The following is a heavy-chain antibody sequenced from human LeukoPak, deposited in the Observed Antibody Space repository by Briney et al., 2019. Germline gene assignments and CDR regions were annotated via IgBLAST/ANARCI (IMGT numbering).Heavy chain of an antibody. CDR1: GFTVSSNY. D-gene: IGHD3-16*01. J-gene: IGHJ6*03. CDR2: IYSGGST. Sequence: GGSLRLSCAASGFTVSSNYMSWVRQAPGKGLEWVSVIYSGGSTYYADSVKGRFTISRDNSKSTLYIQMNSLRAEDTAVYYCARGGGLWGYYYYMDVWGKGTTVTISS. V-gene: IGHV3-53*01. CDR3: ARGGGLWGYYYYMDV.